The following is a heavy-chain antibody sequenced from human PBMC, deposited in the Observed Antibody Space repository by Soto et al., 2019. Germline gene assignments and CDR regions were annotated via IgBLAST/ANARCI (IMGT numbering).Heavy chain of an antibody. D-gene: IGHD2-2*01. CDR3: PSLKTSTSSDYYYASDV. CDR1: GYSFTAYW. Sequence: GESLKISCKVSGYSFTAYWITGVRQMPGKGLEGMWRIDPSDSYIKYSPSFEGHVTISTDNSISTAYLQWSTLEASDTAISSCPSLKTSTSSDYYYASDVWGQGTTVTV. J-gene: IGHJ6*02. CDR2: IDPSDSYI. V-gene: IGHV5-10-1*01.